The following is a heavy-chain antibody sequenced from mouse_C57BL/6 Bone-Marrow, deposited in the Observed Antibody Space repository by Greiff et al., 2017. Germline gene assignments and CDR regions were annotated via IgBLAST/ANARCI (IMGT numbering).Heavy chain of an antibody. V-gene: IGHV1-87*01. CDR1: YTFSRRVH. CDR2: GQGLEWIG. Sequence: QVQLQQPGAELVKPGASVKISCQAFYTFSRRVHFAIRDTNYWMQWVKQRPGQGLEWIGAIYPGNGDTSYNQKFKGKATLTADKSSSTAYMQLSSLTSEDSAVYYCARRSYFDYWGQGTTLTVSS. CDR3: SEDSAVYYCARRSYFDY. J-gene: IGHJ2*01.